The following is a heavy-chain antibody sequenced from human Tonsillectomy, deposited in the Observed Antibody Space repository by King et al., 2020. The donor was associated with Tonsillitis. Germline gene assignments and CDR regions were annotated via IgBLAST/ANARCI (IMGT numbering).Heavy chain of an antibody. Sequence: VQLVXSGGGLVXPXGXLXLXCAXSGFNFISYAMSWVRQAPGXGLEXVSAXSGSGGSTYYAXXLKGRFTXSRDNSKNTLYLQMNSLRAEDTAVYYCVKGXXEAXAXLKPXYXXXWGXXXXVSXSS. CDR1: GFNFISYA. CDR3: VKGXXEAXAXLKPXYXXX. D-gene: IGHD1-1*01. CDR2: XSGSGGST. V-gene: IGHV3-23*04. J-gene: IGHJ2*01.